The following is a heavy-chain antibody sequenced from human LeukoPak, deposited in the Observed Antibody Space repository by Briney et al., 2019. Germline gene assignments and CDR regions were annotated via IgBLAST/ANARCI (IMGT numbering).Heavy chain of an antibody. CDR2: INPSGGST. CDR1: GYTFTSYY. J-gene: IGHJ6*02. Sequence: RASVKVSCKASGYTFTSYYMHWVRQAPGQGLEWMGIINPSGGSTSYTQTFQGRVTMTRDTSTSTVYMELSSLRSEDTAVYYCARDTAMANFPWYYYGMDVWGQGTTVTVSS. V-gene: IGHV1-46*01. CDR3: ARDTAMANFPWYYYGMDV. D-gene: IGHD5-18*01.